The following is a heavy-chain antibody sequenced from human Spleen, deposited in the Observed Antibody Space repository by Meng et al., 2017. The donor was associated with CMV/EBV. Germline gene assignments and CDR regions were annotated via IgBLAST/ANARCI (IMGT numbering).Heavy chain of an antibody. D-gene: IGHD3-16*01. Sequence: ASVKVSCKASGYTFTSYGMSWVRQAPGQGLEWMGWISTYNGNRNYAQKFQGRVTMTTDTSTSTAYMEPRSLRSDDTAVYYCARGGPGEYYSGMDVWGQGTTVTVSS. J-gene: IGHJ6*02. CDR2: ISTYNGNR. V-gene: IGHV1-18*01. CDR3: ARGGPGEYYSGMDV. CDR1: GYTFTSYG.